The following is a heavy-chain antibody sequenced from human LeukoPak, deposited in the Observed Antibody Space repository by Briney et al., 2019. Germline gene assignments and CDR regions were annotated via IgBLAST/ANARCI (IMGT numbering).Heavy chain of an antibody. Sequence: GGSLRLSCAASGFTFSSYAMSWVRQAPGKGLVWVSRINSDGSSTSYADSVKGRFTISRDNAKNTLYLQMNSLRAEDTAVYYCARVSSPMVTSDFWGQGTLVTVSS. V-gene: IGHV3-74*01. CDR2: INSDGSST. D-gene: IGHD5-18*01. CDR1: GFTFSSYA. J-gene: IGHJ4*02. CDR3: ARVSSPMVTSDF.